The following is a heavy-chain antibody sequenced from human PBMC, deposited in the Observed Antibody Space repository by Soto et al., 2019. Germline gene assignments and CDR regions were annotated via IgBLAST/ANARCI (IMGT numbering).Heavy chain of an antibody. D-gene: IGHD6-13*01. CDR1: GDSVSSNSVA. Sequence: PSQTLSLTCAISGDSVSSNSVAWNWIRQSPSRGLEWLGRTYFRPKWYFDYAVSVKSRITINPDTSKNQFSLHLNSVTPEDTAVYYCARELSSSWSIWGQGTLVTVSS. CDR3: ARELSSSWSI. CDR2: TYFRPKWYF. V-gene: IGHV6-1*01. J-gene: IGHJ4*02.